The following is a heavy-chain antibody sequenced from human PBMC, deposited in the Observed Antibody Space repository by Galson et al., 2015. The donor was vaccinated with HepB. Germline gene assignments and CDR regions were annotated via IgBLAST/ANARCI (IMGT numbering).Heavy chain of an antibody. CDR1: GYTFTHYA. Sequence: SVKVSCKASGYTFTHYAIIWVRQAPGQGLEWMGRISAYNGNTLYAQRLQDRVTMTTDTATSTAYMNLRGLASDDTAVYYCARDGPSSGWYHYWGPGTLVTVSS. CDR2: ISAYNGNT. D-gene: IGHD6-19*01. V-gene: IGHV1-18*01. CDR3: ARDGPSSGWYHY. J-gene: IGHJ4*02.